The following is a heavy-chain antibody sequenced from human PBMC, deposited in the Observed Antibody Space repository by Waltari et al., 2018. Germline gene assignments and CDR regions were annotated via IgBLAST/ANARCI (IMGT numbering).Heavy chain of an antibody. J-gene: IGHJ3*02. CDR2: IDPNSGAT. CDR3: ARDGSLDI. Sequence: QAPLVQSGAEVKKPGASVKVSCMASGYSFIDYYMHWLRQAPGQGLEWMGWIDPNSGATKYTQRFQGRVSMTRDTSISTVYMELSRLRSDDTAVFYCARDGSLDIWGQGTTVIVSS. CDR1: GYSFIDYY. V-gene: IGHV1-2*02.